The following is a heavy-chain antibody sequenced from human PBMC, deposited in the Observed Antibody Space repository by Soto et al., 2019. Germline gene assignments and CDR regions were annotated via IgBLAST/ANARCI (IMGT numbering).Heavy chain of an antibody. D-gene: IGHD3-22*01. J-gene: IGHJ4*02. CDR1: GDNVSSNSAA. CDR3: ARDYYESGGYFDC. Sequence: SPTLSLTCAISGDNVSSNSAAWNWIRQSPSRGPEWLGGTYYRSKWNTDYAVSVNSRITISPDTSKNQFSLQLKSVTPEDTGVYYCARDYYESGGYFDCWGQGNLVTVSS. CDR2: TYYRSKWNT. V-gene: IGHV6-1*01.